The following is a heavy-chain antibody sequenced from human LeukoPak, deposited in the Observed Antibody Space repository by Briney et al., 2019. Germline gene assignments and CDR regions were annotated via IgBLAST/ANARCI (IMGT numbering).Heavy chain of an antibody. CDR1: GGSISSYY. D-gene: IGHD6-19*01. J-gene: IGHJ4*02. Sequence: PSETLSLTCTVSGGSISSYYWSWIRQPPGKGLEWIGYIYYSGSTNYNPSLKSQVTISVDTSKNQFSLKLSSVTAADTAVYYCARQAYSSGCYYFDYWGQGTLVTVSS. V-gene: IGHV4-59*08. CDR2: IYYSGST. CDR3: ARQAYSSGCYYFDY.